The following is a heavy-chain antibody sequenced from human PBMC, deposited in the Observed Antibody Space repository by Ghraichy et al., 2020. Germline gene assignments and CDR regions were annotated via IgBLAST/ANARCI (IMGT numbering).Heavy chain of an antibody. CDR3: AKTRRLGYCSGGSCYSNWFDP. CDR1: GGSISSYY. V-gene: IGHV4-59*01. J-gene: IGHJ5*02. CDR2: IYYSGST. D-gene: IGHD2-15*01. Sequence: SQTLSLTCTVSGGSISSYYWSWIRQPPGKGLEWIGYIYYSGSTNYNPSLKSRVTISVDTSKNQFSLKLSSVTAADTAVYYCAKTRRLGYCSGGSCYSNWFDPWGQGTLVTVSS.